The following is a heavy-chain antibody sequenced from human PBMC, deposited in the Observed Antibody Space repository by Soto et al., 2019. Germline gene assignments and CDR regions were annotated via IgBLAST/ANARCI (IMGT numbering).Heavy chain of an antibody. Sequence: SVKVSCKASGGTFSSYTISWVRQAPGQGLEWMGRIIPILGIANYAQKFQGRVTITADKSTSTAYMELSSLRSEDTAVYYCAREPVRNNWNYVLIWFDPWGQGTLVTVSS. D-gene: IGHD1-7*01. V-gene: IGHV1-69*04. CDR1: GGTFSSYT. CDR3: AREPVRNNWNYVLIWFDP. CDR2: IIPILGIA. J-gene: IGHJ5*02.